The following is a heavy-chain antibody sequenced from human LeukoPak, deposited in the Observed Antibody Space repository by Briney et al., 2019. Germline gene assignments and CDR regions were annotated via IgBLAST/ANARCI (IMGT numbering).Heavy chain of an antibody. CDR2: FGPEDSET. V-gene: IGHV1-24*01. J-gene: IGHJ4*02. D-gene: IGHD3-22*01. Sequence: ASGKVSCKVSGYTLTELSIHWVRQSPGKWLEWMGGFGPEDSETSYAQKFQGRITMTEDTSTDTAYMELSSLRSEDTAVYYCATLDRVRSITMIVGGFDYWGQGTLVTVSS. CDR1: GYTLTELS. CDR3: ATLDRVRSITMIVGGFDY.